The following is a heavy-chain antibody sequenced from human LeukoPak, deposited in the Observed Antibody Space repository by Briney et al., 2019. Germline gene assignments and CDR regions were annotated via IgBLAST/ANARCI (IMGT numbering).Heavy chain of an antibody. CDR3: TRAVAAADFSPGY. D-gene: IGHD3/OR15-3a*01. J-gene: IGHJ4*02. Sequence: PGRSLRLSCAASGFTFSSYGMHWVRQAPGKGLEWISCISSSSSYIYYADSVKGRFTISRDNAKNSVYLQMNSLRAEDTAVYYCTRAVAAADFSPGYWGQGTLVTVSS. V-gene: IGHV3-21*01. CDR1: GFTFSSYG. CDR2: ISSSSSYI.